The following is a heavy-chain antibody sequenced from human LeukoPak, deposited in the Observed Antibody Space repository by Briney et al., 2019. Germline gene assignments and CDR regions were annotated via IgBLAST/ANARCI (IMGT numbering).Heavy chain of an antibody. CDR3: ATAPSPRYYYDRRDVDY. Sequence: ASVTVSCKVSGYTLTELSMHWVRQAPGKGLEWMGGFDPEDGETIYAQKFRGRVTMTEDTSTDTAYMELSSLRSEDTAVYYCATAPSPRYYYDRRDVDYWGQGTLVTVSS. CDR2: FDPEDGET. CDR1: GYTLTELS. J-gene: IGHJ4*02. V-gene: IGHV1-24*01. D-gene: IGHD3-22*01.